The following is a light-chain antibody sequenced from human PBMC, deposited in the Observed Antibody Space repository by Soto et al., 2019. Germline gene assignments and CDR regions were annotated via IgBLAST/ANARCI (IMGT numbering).Light chain of an antibody. J-gene: IGLJ2*01. V-gene: IGLV2-14*01. Sequence: QFALTQPASVSGSPGQSITISCTGTSSDIGGYNYVSWYQHLPGKAPKLIIYEVTNRPSGVSNRFSGSKSGNTASLTISGLQAEDEADYFCTSYTSSSNFVVFGGRTKLTVL. CDR3: TSYTSSSNFVV. CDR1: SSDIGGYNY. CDR2: EVT.